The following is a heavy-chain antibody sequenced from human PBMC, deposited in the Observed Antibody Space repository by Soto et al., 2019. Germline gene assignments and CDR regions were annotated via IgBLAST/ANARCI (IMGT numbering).Heavy chain of an antibody. D-gene: IGHD4-17*01. CDR1: GGTFSSYT. V-gene: IGHV1-69*02. CDR3: ATLTVTTYYYYYMDV. CDR2: IIPILGIA. Sequence: GASVKVSCKASGGTFSSYTISWVRQAPGQGLEWMGRIIPILGIANYAQKFQGRVTITADKSTSTAYMELSSLRSEDTAVYYCATLTVTTYYYYYMDVWGKGTTVTASS. J-gene: IGHJ6*03.